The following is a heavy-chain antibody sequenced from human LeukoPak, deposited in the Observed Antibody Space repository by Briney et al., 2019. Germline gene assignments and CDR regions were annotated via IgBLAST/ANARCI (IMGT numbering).Heavy chain of an antibody. CDR2: IGTAGDT. J-gene: IGHJ6*02. CDR3: ARVGNYYGMDV. V-gene: IGHV3-13*01. CDR1: GFTFSSYD. Sequence: GGSLRLSCAASGFTFSSYDMHWVRQATGKVLEWVSAIGTAGDTYYPGSVKGRFTISRENAKNSLYLQMNSLRAGDTAVYYCARVGNYYGMDVWGQGTTVTVSS.